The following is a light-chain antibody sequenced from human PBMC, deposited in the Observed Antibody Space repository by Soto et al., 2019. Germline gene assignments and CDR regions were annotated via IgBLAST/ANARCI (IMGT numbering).Light chain of an antibody. Sequence: QSALTQPPSASGSLGQSVTISCTGTSSDVGGYNYVSWYQQDPGKVPKLMVYEVNKRPSGVPDRFSGSKSGNTASLTVSGLQAEVEADYYCTSYAGGNNIFGTGTKLTVL. CDR3: TSYAGGNNI. J-gene: IGLJ1*01. CDR2: EVN. CDR1: SSDVGGYNY. V-gene: IGLV2-8*01.